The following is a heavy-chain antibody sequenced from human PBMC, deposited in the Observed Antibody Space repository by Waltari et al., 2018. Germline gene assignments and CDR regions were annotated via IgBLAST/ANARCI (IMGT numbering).Heavy chain of an antibody. D-gene: IGHD1-26*01. Sequence: QLQLQESGPGLVKPSETLSLTCTVSGGSISSSSYYWGWIRQPPGKGLEWIGSIYYSGSNYYNPSLKSRVTISVDTSKNQFSLKLSSVTAADTAVYYCARDKSGSYGYYFDYWGQGTLVTVSS. V-gene: IGHV4-39*07. J-gene: IGHJ4*02. CDR3: ARDKSGSYGYYFDY. CDR2: IYYSGSN. CDR1: GGSISSSSYY.